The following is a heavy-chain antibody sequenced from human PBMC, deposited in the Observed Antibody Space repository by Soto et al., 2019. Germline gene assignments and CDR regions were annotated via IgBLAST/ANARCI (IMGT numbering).Heavy chain of an antibody. V-gene: IGHV3-11*01. D-gene: IGHD6-13*01. CDR2: ISSSGSTI. Sequence: GGSLRLSCAASGFTFSDYYMSWIRQAPGKGLEWVSYISSSGSTIYYADSVKGRFTISRDNAKNSLYLQMNSLRAEDTAVYYCARTRIAAAGTPLYYYYMDVWGKGTTVTVSS. CDR1: GFTFSDYY. CDR3: ARTRIAAAGTPLYYYYMDV. J-gene: IGHJ6*03.